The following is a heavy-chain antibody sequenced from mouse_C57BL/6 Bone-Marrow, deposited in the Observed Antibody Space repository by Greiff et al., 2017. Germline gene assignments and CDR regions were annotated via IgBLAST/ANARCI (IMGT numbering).Heavy chain of an antibody. V-gene: IGHV7-3*01. CDR1: GFTFTDYY. Sequence: EVQLVESGGGLVQPGGSLSLSCAASGFTFTDYYMSWVRQPPGKALEWLGFIRNKANGYTTEYSASVKGRFTISRDNSQSILYLQMNALRAEDSDTYYCARYTTTVDYAMDYWGQGTSVTVSS. D-gene: IGHD1-1*01. CDR2: IRNKANGYTT. CDR3: ARYTTTVDYAMDY. J-gene: IGHJ4*01.